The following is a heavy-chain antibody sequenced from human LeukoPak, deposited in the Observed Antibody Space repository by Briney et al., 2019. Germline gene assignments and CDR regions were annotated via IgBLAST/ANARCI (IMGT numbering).Heavy chain of an antibody. V-gene: IGHV1-46*01. CDR2: INPSGGSTNYA. D-gene: IGHD6-13*01. J-gene: IGHJ6*03. Sequence: ASVKVSCKASGYTFSSYYTHWVRQAPGQGLEWMGVINPSGGSTNYANYAQKFQGRVTMTTDMSTSTVYMELSSLRSEDTAVYYCARDHTGSSWYPPFYYYYYYMDVWGKGTTVTISS. CDR3: ARDHTGSSWYPPFYYYYYYMDV. CDR1: GYTFSSYY.